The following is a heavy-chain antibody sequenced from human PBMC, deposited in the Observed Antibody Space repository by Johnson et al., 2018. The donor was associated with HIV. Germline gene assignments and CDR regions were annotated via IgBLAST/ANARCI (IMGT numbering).Heavy chain of an antibody. D-gene: IGHD6-25*01. CDR2: IWSDGTNK. Sequence: QVQLVESGGGVVQPGRSLRLSCVASGYSFRNSVMHWVRQAPGKGLEWVATIWSDGTNKYYGDAVKGRFIISRDNSKNTLYLQMNSLKTEDTAVYYCSVYFGTAFDFWGQGTMVTVSS. CDR3: SVYFGTAFDF. CDR1: GYSFRNSV. V-gene: IGHV3-33*01. J-gene: IGHJ3*01.